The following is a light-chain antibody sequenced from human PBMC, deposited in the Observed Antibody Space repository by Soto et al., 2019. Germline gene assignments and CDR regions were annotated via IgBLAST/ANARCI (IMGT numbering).Light chain of an antibody. CDR3: QQYNNWPPIT. J-gene: IGKJ5*01. CDR1: QTVRNN. V-gene: IGKV3-15*01. Sequence: EIVLTQSPGTLSLSPGERATLYCRASQTVRNNYLAWYQQKPGQAPRLLIYDASTRATGIPARFSGSGSGTEFTLTISSLQSEDFAVYFCQQYNNWPPITFGQGTRWRL. CDR2: DAS.